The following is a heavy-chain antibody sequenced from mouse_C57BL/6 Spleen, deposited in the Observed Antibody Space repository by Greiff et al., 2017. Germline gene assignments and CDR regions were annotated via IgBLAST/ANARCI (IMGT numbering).Heavy chain of an antibody. CDR3: ASSNYVSYWYFDV. Sequence: VQLKESGGGLVKPGGSLKLSCAASGFTFSDYGMHWVRQAPEKGLEWVAYISSGSSTIYYADTVKGRFTISRDNAKNTLFLQMTSLRSEDTAMYYCASSNYVSYWYFDVWGTGTTVTVSS. CDR2: ISSGSSTI. D-gene: IGHD2-5*01. CDR1: GFTFSDYG. J-gene: IGHJ1*03. V-gene: IGHV5-17*01.